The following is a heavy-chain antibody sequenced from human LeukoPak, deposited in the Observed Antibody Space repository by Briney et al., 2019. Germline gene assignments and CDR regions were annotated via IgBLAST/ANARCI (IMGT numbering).Heavy chain of an antibody. Sequence: PGGSLRLSCAASGFTFSSYAMSWVRQAPGKGLEWVSAISGSGGSTYYADSVKGRFTISRDNSKNTLYLQLNSLRAEDTAVYYCAKLYRAVTGMFFDYWGQGTLVTVSS. CDR3: AKLYRAVTGMFFDY. V-gene: IGHV3-23*01. CDR2: ISGSGGST. CDR1: GFTFSSYA. D-gene: IGHD6-19*01. J-gene: IGHJ4*02.